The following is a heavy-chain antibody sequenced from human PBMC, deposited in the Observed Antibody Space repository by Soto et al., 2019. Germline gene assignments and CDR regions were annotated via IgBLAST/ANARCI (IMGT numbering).Heavy chain of an antibody. CDR2: ISSSSSYI. J-gene: IGHJ5*02. CDR1: GFTFSSYS. Sequence: EVQLVESGGGLVKPGGSLRLSCAASGFTFSSYSMNWVRQAPGKGLEWVSSISSSSSYIYYADSVKGRFTISRDNAKNLLFLQMNRLRAEDTAVYYCARDEPMVRGVRYPNWFDPWGPGTLVTVSS. CDR3: ARDEPMVRGVRYPNWFDP. V-gene: IGHV3-21*01. D-gene: IGHD3-10*01.